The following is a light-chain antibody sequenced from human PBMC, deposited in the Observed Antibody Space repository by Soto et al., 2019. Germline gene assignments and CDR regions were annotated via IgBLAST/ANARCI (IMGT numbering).Light chain of an antibody. Sequence: QLVLTQPPSVSGAPGQRVTISCTGSSSNIGAGYDVHWYQQLPGTAPRLLIYVNNNRPSGVPDRFSGSKSGTSASLTITGLQAEDEADYYCSSYGGFNNVLFGGGTKLTVL. V-gene: IGLV1-40*01. CDR1: SSNIGAGYD. CDR2: VNN. CDR3: SSYGGFNNVL. J-gene: IGLJ2*01.